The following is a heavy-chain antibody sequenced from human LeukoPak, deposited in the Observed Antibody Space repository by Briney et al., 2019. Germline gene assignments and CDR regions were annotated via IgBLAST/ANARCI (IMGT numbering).Heavy chain of an antibody. J-gene: IGHJ4*02. V-gene: IGHV1-18*01. CDR3: ARGRFYGSSGLKFDY. CDR1: GYTFTSYG. Sequence: GASVKVSCKASGYTFTSYGISWVRQAPGQGLEWMGWISAYNGNTNYAQKLQGRVTMTTDTSTSTAYMELRSLRSDDTAVYYCARGRFYGSSGLKFDYWGQGTLVTVSS. CDR2: ISAYNGNT. D-gene: IGHD3-22*01.